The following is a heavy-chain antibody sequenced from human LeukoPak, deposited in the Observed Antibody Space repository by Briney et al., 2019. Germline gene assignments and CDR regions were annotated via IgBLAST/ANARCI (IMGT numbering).Heavy chain of an antibody. CDR2: INPSGGST. Sequence: ASVKVSCKASRYTFTSYYMHWVRQAPGQGLEWMGIINPSGGSTSYAQKFQGRVTMTRDTSTSTVYMELSSLRSEDTAVYYCARVATILPQWSHAFDIWGQGTMVTVSS. CDR1: RYTFTSYY. J-gene: IGHJ3*02. CDR3: ARVATILPQWSHAFDI. D-gene: IGHD5-12*01. V-gene: IGHV1-46*01.